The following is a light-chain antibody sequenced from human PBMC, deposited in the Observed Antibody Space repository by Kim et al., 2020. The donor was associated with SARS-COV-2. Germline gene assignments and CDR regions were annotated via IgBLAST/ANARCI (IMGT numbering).Light chain of an antibody. J-gene: IGLJ3*02. V-gene: IGLV3-9*01. Sequence: ARGRTARITCGGNNIGSKNVHWYQQKPGQAPVLVIYRDSNRPSGIPERFSGSNSGNTATLTISRAQAGDEADYYCQVWDSSTAWVFGGGTQLTVL. CDR1: NIGSKN. CDR3: QVWDSSTAWV. CDR2: RDS.